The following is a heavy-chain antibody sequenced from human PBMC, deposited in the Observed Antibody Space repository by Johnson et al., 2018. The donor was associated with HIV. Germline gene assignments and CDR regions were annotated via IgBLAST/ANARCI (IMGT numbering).Heavy chain of an antibody. Sequence: VQLVESGGGLVQPGGSLRLSCAASGFTFSSYWMSWVRQAPGKGLEWVANIKQDGSEKYYVDSVKGRFTISRDNSKNTLYLQMGSLRAEDMAVYYCAREGRGSSSGAFDIWGQGTMVTVSS. V-gene: IGHV3-7*01. CDR3: AREGRGSSSGAFDI. J-gene: IGHJ3*02. CDR1: GFTFSSYW. CDR2: IKQDGSEK. D-gene: IGHD6-6*01.